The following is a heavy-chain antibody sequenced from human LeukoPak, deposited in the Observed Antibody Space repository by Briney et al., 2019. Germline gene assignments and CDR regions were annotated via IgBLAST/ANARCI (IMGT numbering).Heavy chain of an antibody. V-gene: IGHV3-9*03. Sequence: TGGSLRLSCAASGFTFSSYAMHWVRQAPGKGLEWVSGISWNSGSIGYADSVKGRFTISRDNAKNSLYLQMNSLRAEDMALYYCAKSAGRRSYYYYMDVWGKGTTVTVSS. CDR3: AKSAGRRSYYYYMDV. CDR1: GFTFSSYA. J-gene: IGHJ6*03. CDR2: ISWNSGSI.